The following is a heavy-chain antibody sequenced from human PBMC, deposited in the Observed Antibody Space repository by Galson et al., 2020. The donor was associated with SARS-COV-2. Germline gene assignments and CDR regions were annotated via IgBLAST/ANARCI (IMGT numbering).Heavy chain of an antibody. CDR2: ISYSGST. Sequence: ETSETLSLTCTVSGGYISSGGYYWSWIRQHPGKGLAWIGYISYSGSTYYNPSLKSRVTISVDTSKNQFSLKLSSVTAADTAVYYCARARLGIVVVITHFDYWGQGTLVTVSS. D-gene: IGHD3-22*01. CDR3: ARARLGIVVVITHFDY. V-gene: IGHV4-31*03. CDR1: GGYISSGGYY. J-gene: IGHJ4*02.